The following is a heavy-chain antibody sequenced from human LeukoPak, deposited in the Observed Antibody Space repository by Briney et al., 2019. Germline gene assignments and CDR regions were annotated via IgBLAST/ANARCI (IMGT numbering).Heavy chain of an antibody. CDR1: GFTFSYFS. Sequence: TGGSLRLSCAASGFTFSYFSMNWVRQAPGKGLEGISYISSSSSTIYYADSVKGRFTISRDNAKNSLYLQMNSLRDEDTAVYYCASTERCSTTCPLDYWGQGTLVTVSS. CDR2: ISSSSSTI. V-gene: IGHV3-48*02. J-gene: IGHJ4*02. CDR3: ASTERCSTTCPLDY. D-gene: IGHD2-2*01.